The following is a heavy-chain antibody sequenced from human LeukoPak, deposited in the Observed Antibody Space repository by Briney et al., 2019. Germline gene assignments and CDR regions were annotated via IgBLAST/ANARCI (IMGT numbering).Heavy chain of an antibody. CDR2: IYSVGTT. V-gene: IGHV3-66*01. D-gene: IGHD3-3*01. CDR3: AKSDYELYDFWGFDP. Sequence: PGGSLRLSCAASGFTFDDYGMSWVRQAPGKGLEWVSLIYSVGTTFYADSVKGRFTISRDTSKNTLYLQMNSLRAEDTAVYYCAKSDYELYDFWGFDPWGQGTLVTVSS. J-gene: IGHJ5*02. CDR1: GFTFDDYG.